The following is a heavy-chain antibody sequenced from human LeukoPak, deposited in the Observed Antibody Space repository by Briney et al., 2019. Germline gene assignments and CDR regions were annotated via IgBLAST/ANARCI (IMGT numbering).Heavy chain of an antibody. J-gene: IGHJ4*02. CDR1: GGSISSYY. CDR2: IYYSGST. CDR3: ARDRYFDFWSGFDY. V-gene: IGHV4-59*01. Sequence: SETLSLTCTVSGGSISSYYWSWIRQPPGKGLEWIGYIYYSGSTNYNPSLKSRVTISVDTSKNQFSLKLSSVTAADTAVYYCARDRYFDFWSGFDYWGQGTLVTVSS. D-gene: IGHD3-3*01.